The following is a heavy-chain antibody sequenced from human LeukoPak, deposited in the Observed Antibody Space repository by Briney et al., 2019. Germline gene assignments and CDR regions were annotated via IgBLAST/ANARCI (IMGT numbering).Heavy chain of an antibody. J-gene: IGHJ4*02. D-gene: IGHD1-26*01. CDR1: GFTFSSYW. V-gene: IGHV3-74*01. CDR2: INGEGTTT. Sequence: GGSLRLSCAASGFTFSSYWMHWVRQDPGKGLLWASRINGEGTTTAYADSVKGRFTISRDNAKNTLYLQMNSLRADDTAVYYCARQKGGQSFFDSWGQGTLVTVSS. CDR3: ARQKGGQSFFDS.